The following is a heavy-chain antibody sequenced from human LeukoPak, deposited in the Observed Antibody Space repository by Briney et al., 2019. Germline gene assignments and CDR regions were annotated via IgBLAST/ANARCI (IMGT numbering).Heavy chain of an antibody. Sequence: GRSLRLSCAASGFTFRNYGMHWVRQAPGKGLEWVAVISIDGSEKYYADSVKGRFTISRDNSKSTLYLQMNSLRGDDTAVYYCANPQSRGYDYLDYWGQETLVTVSS. D-gene: IGHD5-12*01. J-gene: IGHJ4*02. CDR3: ANPQSRGYDYLDY. CDR2: ISIDGSEK. CDR1: GFTFRNYG. V-gene: IGHV3-30*18.